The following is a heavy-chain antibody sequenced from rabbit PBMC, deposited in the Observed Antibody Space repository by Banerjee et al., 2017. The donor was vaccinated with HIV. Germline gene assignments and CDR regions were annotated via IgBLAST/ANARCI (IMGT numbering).Heavy chain of an antibody. J-gene: IGHJ4*01. D-gene: IGHD1-1*01. V-gene: IGHV1S45*01. CDR3: ARDLAAWNSGSYAFKL. CDR1: GFSFSNKAV. CDR2: INAVTGKA. Sequence: QEQLVESGGGLAKPEGSLKLSCTASGFSFSNKAVMCWVRQAPGKGLEWIACINAVTGKAVYATWAKGRFTFSKTSSTTVTLQMTSLTAADTATYFCARDLAAWNSGSYAFKLWGQGTLVTVS.